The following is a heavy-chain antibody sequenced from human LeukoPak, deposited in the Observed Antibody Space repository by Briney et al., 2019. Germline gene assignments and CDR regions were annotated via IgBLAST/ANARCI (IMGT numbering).Heavy chain of an antibody. V-gene: IGHV3-48*01. Sequence: PGGSLRLSRVASGLTVSSYSMNWVRQAPGKGREWVSYISSSSSTIYYADSVKGRFTISRDNAKNSLDLQMNSLRAEDTAVYYCARVRSAMVTGYFDYWGQGTLVTVSS. J-gene: IGHJ4*02. D-gene: IGHD5-18*01. CDR1: GLTVSSYS. CDR3: ARVRSAMVTGYFDY. CDR2: ISSSSSTI.